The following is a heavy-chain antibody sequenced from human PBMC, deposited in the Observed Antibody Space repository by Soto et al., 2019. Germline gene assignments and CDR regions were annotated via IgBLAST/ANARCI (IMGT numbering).Heavy chain of an antibody. J-gene: IGHJ4*02. V-gene: IGHV3-11*01. Sequence: QVKLVESGGDLVKPGGSLRLSCAASGFSFSDYFMAWVRQAPGKGLEWISLISSSGGATYYTDAVKGRFTISRDNAKDSSYLQLNSLRAEDTAVYYCARRGVTGYYRTFDYWGQGAQVTVSS. CDR2: ISSSGGAT. D-gene: IGHD3-9*01. CDR1: GFSFSDYF. CDR3: ARRGVTGYYRTFDY.